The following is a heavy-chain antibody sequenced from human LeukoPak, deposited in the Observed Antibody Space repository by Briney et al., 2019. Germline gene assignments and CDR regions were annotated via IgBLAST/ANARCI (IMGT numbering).Heavy chain of an antibody. CDR1: GGSFSGYY. V-gene: IGHV4-34*01. CDR3: ARLGKYYGSGSYYVRSKAFDP. Sequence: PSETLSLTCAVYGGSFSGYYWSWIRQPPGKGLEWIGEINHSGSTNYNPSLKSRVTISVDTSKNQFSLKLSSVTAADTAVYYCARLGKYYGSGSYYVRSKAFDPWGQGTLVTVSS. CDR2: INHSGST. D-gene: IGHD3-10*01. J-gene: IGHJ5*02.